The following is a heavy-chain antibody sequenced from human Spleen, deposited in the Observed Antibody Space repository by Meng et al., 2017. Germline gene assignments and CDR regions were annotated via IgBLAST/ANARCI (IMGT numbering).Heavy chain of an antibody. D-gene: IGHD2-2*01. CDR3: TRDGYSDCSRTSCFDY. Sequence: ASVKVSCKASGYTLTNYAINWLRQAPGQGLEWMGWIDTKTGTPRYAQGFKGRLVFSSDTSASTASLQISGLRAVDTAVHYCTRDGYSDCSRTSCFDYWGQGTLVTVSS. V-gene: IGHV7-4-1*02. CDR1: GYTLTNYA. CDR2: IDTKTGTP. J-gene: IGHJ4*02.